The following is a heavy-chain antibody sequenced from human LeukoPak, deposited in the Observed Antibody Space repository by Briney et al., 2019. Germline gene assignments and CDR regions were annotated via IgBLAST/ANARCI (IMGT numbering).Heavy chain of an antibody. Sequence: PGGSLRLSCAASGFTFTRYWMSWVRQAPGKGLEWVGRIRSKANSYATAYAASVKGRFTISRDDSKNTAYLQMNSLKTEDTAVYYCTRQMTTVTTTDLDYWGQGTLVTVSS. CDR2: IRSKANSYAT. D-gene: IGHD4-17*01. CDR3: TRQMTTVTTTDLDY. J-gene: IGHJ4*02. CDR1: GFTFTRYW. V-gene: IGHV3-73*01.